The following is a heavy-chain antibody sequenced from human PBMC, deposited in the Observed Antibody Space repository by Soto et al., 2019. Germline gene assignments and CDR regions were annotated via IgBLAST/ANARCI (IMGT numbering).Heavy chain of an antibody. Sequence: QVQLVESGGGVVQPGRSLRLSCAASGFTFSSYGMHWVRQAPGKGLEWVAVIWYDGSNKYYADSVKGRFTISRDNSKNTLYLQMNSLRAEDTAVYYCARDRRYSSSSGDYWGQGTLVTVSS. D-gene: IGHD6-6*01. CDR1: GFTFSSYG. CDR3: ARDRRYSSSSGDY. J-gene: IGHJ4*02. CDR2: IWYDGSNK. V-gene: IGHV3-33*01.